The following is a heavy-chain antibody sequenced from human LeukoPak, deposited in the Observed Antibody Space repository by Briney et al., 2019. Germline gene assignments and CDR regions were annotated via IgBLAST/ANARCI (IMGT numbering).Heavy chain of an antibody. J-gene: IGHJ4*02. CDR2: ISSSGSYM. V-gene: IGHV3-21*01. Sequence: GGSLRLSCATSGFTFTTYSMNWVRQAPGKGLEWVSSISSSGSYMSYADSVKGRFTISRDNAKDSLYLQMNSLRAEDTAVYYCARGRGYSSNFDYWGQGTLVTVSS. CDR3: ARGRGYSSNFDY. CDR1: GFTFTTYS. D-gene: IGHD5-18*01.